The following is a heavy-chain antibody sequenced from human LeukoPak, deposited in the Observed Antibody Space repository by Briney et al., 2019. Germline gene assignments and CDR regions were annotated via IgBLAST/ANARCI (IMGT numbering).Heavy chain of an antibody. CDR2: IHSNGNS. Sequence: PSETLCLTCAVSGGSIITHYWSWIRQPAGKGLEWIGRIHSNGNSNFNPSLRGRVDMSVDMSKNQFSLKLYSVTAADTAVYFCARIYDFWSNSIYYFDYWGQGALVTVSS. V-gene: IGHV4-4*07. CDR3: ARIYDFWSNSIYYFDY. J-gene: IGHJ4*02. CDR1: GGSIITHY. D-gene: IGHD3-3*01.